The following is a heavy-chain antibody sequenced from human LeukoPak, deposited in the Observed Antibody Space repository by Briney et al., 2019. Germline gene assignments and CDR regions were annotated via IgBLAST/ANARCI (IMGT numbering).Heavy chain of an antibody. CDR1: GFTFSSYS. J-gene: IGHJ4*02. D-gene: IGHD3-22*01. CDR3: VRVREPHYYDSSGSLAY. Sequence: IPGGSLRLSCAASGFTFSSYSMHWVRQAPGKGLEWVSSISSSSSSYSYTYYADSVKGRFTISRDNAKNSLLLQMNSLRAEDAAVYYCVRVREPHYYDSSGSLAYWGQGALVTVSS. V-gene: IGHV3-21*01. CDR2: ISSSSSSYSYT.